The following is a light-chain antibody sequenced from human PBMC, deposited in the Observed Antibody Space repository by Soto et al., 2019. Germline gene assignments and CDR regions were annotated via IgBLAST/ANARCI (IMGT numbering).Light chain of an antibody. V-gene: IGLV2-14*01. CDR1: SSDVGGYNY. Sequence: QSALTQPASVSGSPGQSITISCTGTSSDVGGYNYVSWYQQHPGKAPKLMIYEVSHRPSGVSNRFSGSKSGNTASLTISGLQAEDEADYYCTSYTSISTLVFGGGTKVTVL. CDR3: TSYTSISTLV. CDR2: EVS. J-gene: IGLJ3*02.